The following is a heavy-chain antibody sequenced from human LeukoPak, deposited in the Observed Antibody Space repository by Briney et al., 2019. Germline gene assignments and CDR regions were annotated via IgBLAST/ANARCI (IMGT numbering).Heavy chain of an antibody. CDR3: ARLITIFGVVGYFDF. CDR1: GYSFTTSW. V-gene: IGHV5-51*01. J-gene: IGHJ4*02. CDR2: IYPHDSDT. Sequence: AGESLKISCRGSGYSFTTSWIGWVRQMPGKGLEWMGIIYPHDSDTRYSPSFQGQVTISAGKSVNTAYLQWSSLQASDTAMYFCARLITIFGVVGYFDFWGQGTLVTVSS. D-gene: IGHD3-3*01.